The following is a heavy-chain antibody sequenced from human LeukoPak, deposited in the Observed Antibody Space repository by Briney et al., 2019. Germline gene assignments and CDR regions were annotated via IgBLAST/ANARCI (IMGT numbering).Heavy chain of an antibody. CDR2: ISNSGDYT. D-gene: IGHD2-8*01. V-gene: IGHV3-23*01. CDR1: GLTFRSQG. Sequence: PGGSLRLSCAASGLTFRSQGMSWVRQAPGQGLEWVSVISNSGDYTSYADSVRGRFTISRDNSRNTLYLQMISLRPEDTAVYYCAKDTSIGKYCTNGVCSPFDYWGQGTLVTVSS. CDR3: AKDTSIGKYCTNGVCSPFDY. J-gene: IGHJ4*02.